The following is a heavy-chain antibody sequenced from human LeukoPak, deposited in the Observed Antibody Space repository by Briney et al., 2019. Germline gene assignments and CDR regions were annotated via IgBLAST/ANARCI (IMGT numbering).Heavy chain of an antibody. Sequence: GGSLRLSCAVSGFTFSSYAMSWVRQAPGKGLEWVSTISNSDSTTYYADSVKGRFTISRDDSENTLSLQMNSLRAEDTAVYYCTKATGYLLWGQGTLVTVSS. J-gene: IGHJ4*02. CDR2: ISNSDSTT. CDR3: TKATGYLL. D-gene: IGHD1-14*01. V-gene: IGHV3-23*01. CDR1: GFTFSSYA.